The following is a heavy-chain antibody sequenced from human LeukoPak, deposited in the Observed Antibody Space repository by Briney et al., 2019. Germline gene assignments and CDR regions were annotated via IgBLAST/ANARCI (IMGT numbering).Heavy chain of an antibody. J-gene: IGHJ4*02. V-gene: IGHV4-59*12. Sequence: PSETLSLTCSVSGGSITVYCWNWIRQSPGKGLEWIGSISYSGSTNYNPSLKSRVTISIDTSKNRFSLKVSSVIAADTAMYYCARGGSRSYTSSTLDYWGQGTLVTVSS. CDR1: GGSITVYC. CDR3: ARGGSRSYTSSTLDY. D-gene: IGHD6-6*01. CDR2: ISYSGST.